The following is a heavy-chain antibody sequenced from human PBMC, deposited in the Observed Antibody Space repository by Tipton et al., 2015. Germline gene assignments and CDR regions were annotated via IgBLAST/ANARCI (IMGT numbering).Heavy chain of an antibody. CDR3: ARDGPLYSPTSGWFHP. J-gene: IGHJ5*02. D-gene: IGHD5-12*01. V-gene: IGHV3-7*01. CDR1: GFTFSNYW. Sequence: GSLRLSCAASGFTFSNYWMHWVRQAPGKGLEWVANIKQDGSEKHYVDSVKGRFSIARDNVKSSLYLQMDSLRVEDTAVYYCARDGPLYSPTSGWFHPWGQGTLVTVSS. CDR2: IKQDGSEK.